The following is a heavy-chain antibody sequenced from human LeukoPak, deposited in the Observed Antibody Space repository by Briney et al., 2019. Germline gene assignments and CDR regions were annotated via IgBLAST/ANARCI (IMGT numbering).Heavy chain of an antibody. D-gene: IGHD6-13*01. CDR1: GGSISSYY. CDR3: AREDAAALDY. CDR2: IYYSGST. V-gene: IGHV4-59*01. J-gene: IGHJ4*02. Sequence: SETLSVTCTVSGGSISSYYWSWIRQPPGKGLEWIGYIYYSGSTNYNPSLKSRVTISVDTSKNQFSLKLSSVTAADTAVYYCAREDAAALDYWGKGTLVTVSS.